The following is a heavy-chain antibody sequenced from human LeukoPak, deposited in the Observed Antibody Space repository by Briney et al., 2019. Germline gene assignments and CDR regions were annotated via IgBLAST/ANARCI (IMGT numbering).Heavy chain of an antibody. Sequence: GGSLRLSCAASGFTFSSYSMNWVRQAPGKGLEWVSSISSSSSYIYYADSVKGRFTISRDNAKNSLYLQMNSLRAEDTAVYYCSSDLRLSQVGATAIDDFDIWGQGTMVTVSS. CDR2: ISSSSSYI. J-gene: IGHJ3*02. CDR3: SSDLRLSQVGATAIDDFDI. D-gene: IGHD1-26*01. CDR1: GFTFSSYS. V-gene: IGHV3-21*01.